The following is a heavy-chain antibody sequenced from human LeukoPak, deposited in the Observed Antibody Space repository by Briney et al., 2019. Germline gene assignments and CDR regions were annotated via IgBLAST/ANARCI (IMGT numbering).Heavy chain of an antibody. D-gene: IGHD4-11*01. CDR3: AAALDFHYSMISDY. J-gene: IGHJ4*02. Sequence: ASVKVSCKASGYTFTGYYMHWVRQAPGQGLQWMGWINLNSGATNSAPKFQGRVTMTRDTSITTAYMELRRLRSDDTAVYYCAAALDFHYSMISDYWGQGTLVTVSS. V-gene: IGHV1-2*02. CDR2: INLNSGAT. CDR1: GYTFTGYY.